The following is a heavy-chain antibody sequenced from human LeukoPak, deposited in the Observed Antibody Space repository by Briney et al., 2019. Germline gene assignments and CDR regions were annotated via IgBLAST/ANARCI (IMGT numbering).Heavy chain of an antibody. CDR3: ARGDYYGSGATGGYYFDY. J-gene: IGHJ4*02. CDR2: INHSGST. Sequence: SETLSLTCAVYGGSFSGYYWSWIRQPPGKGLEWIGEINHSGSTNYNPSLKSRVTISVDTSKNQFSLKLSSVTAADTAVYYCARGDYYGSGATGGYYFDYWGQGTLVTVSS. D-gene: IGHD3-10*01. V-gene: IGHV4-34*01. CDR1: GGSFSGYY.